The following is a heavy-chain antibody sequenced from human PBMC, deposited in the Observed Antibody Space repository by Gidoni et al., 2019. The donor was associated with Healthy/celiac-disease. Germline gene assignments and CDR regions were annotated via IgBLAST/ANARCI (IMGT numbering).Heavy chain of an antibody. Sequence: IGTAGDTYYPGSVKGRFTISRENAKNSLYLQMNSLRAGDTAVYYCARGRDYYYYGRDVWGQGTTVTVSS. CDR2: IGTAGDT. CDR3: ARGRDYYYYGRDV. V-gene: IGHV3-13*01. J-gene: IGHJ6*02.